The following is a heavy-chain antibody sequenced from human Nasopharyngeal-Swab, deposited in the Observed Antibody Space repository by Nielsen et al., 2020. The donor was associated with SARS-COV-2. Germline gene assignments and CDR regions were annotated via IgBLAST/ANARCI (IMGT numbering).Heavy chain of an antibody. CDR3: ARDSSAVAGSYYYGMDV. CDR2: IKQEGSEK. CDR1: GFTFSSYW. J-gene: IGHJ6*02. V-gene: IGHV3-7*01. D-gene: IGHD6-19*01. Sequence: GESLKISCAASGFTFSSYWMSWVRQAPGKGLEWVANIKQEGSEKYYVDSVKGRFTISRDNAKNSLYLQMNSLRAEDTAVYYCARDSSAVAGSYYYGMDVWGQGTTVTVSS.